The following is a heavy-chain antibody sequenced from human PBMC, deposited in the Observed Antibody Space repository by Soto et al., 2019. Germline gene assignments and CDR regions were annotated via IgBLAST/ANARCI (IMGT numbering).Heavy chain of an antibody. D-gene: IGHD3-3*01. CDR1: GGSISSYY. V-gene: IGHV4-59*08. CDR2: IYYSGST. CDR3: ARHSIRFLEWSFDY. Sequence: PSETLSLTCTVSGGSISSYYWSLIRQPPGKGLEWIGYIYYSGSTNYNPSLKSRVTISVDTSKNQFSLKLSSVTAADTAVYYCARHSIRFLEWSFDYWGQGTLVTVSS. J-gene: IGHJ4*02.